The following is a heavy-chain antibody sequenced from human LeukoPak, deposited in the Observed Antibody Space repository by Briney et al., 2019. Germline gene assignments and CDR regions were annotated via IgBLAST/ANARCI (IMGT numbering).Heavy chain of an antibody. CDR3: SRESGAFCPVDY. V-gene: IGHV4-4*02. D-gene: IGHD1-26*01. CDR1: GGSISSTNW. Sequence: AETLPLTCGVSGGSISSTNWWSWVRQPPGQGLEWIGEISLTGRTNYNPSLNGRVTVSLDESRNQLSLNLTSVTAADTAIYYCSRESGAFCPVDYWGQGTLVIVPP. CDR2: ISLTGRT. J-gene: IGHJ4*02.